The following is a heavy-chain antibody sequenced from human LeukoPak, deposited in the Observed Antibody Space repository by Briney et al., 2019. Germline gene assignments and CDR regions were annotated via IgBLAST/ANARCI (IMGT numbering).Heavy chain of an antibody. V-gene: IGHV1-69*04. J-gene: IGHJ4*02. CDR1: GGTFSSYA. D-gene: IGHD3-10*01. CDR2: IIPILGIA. Sequence: ASVKVSCKASGGTFSSYAISWVRQAPGQGLEWMGRIIPILGIANYAQKFQGRVTITADKSTSTAYMELSSLRSEDTAVYYCARGFLHYYGSGSYYYFDYWGQGTLVTVSS. CDR3: ARGFLHYYGSGSYYYFDY.